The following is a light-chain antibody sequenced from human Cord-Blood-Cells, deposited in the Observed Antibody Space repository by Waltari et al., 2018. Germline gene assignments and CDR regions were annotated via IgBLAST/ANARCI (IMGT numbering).Light chain of an antibody. CDR1: QGISSY. CDR3: QQLNSYPFT. V-gene: IGKV1-9*01. CDR2: AAS. Sequence: DIQLTQSPSFLSASVGDRVTITCRASQGISSYLAWYQQKPGKAPKLLIYAASTLQSGVPSRFSGSGAGTEFTRTISSLQPEDCATYYCQQLNSYPFTFGKGTRLEIK. J-gene: IGKJ5*01.